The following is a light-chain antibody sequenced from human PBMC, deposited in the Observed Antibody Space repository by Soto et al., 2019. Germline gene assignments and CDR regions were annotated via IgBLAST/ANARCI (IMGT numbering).Light chain of an antibody. CDR1: SSDVGGYNY. Sequence: QSALTQPRSVSGSPGQSVTISCTGTSSDVGGYNYVSWYQQHPGKVPKLMIYDVSKRPSGVPDRFSGSKSGNTASLTISGLQAEDEADYYCSSYTSSKTWVFGGGTKLTVL. CDR2: DVS. V-gene: IGLV2-11*01. CDR3: SSYTSSKTWV. J-gene: IGLJ3*02.